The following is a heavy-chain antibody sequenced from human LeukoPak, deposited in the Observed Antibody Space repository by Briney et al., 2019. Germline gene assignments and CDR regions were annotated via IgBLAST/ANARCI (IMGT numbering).Heavy chain of an antibody. CDR1: GGAISSYY. J-gene: IGHJ6*03. V-gene: IGHV4-59*01. CDR2: INYSGST. CDR3: ARAPRYYYYYYMDV. Sequence: SETLSLTCTVSGGAISSYYWSWIRQPPGKGLEWIGYINYSGSTNYNPSLKSRVTISVDTSKNQFSLKLSSVTAADTAVYYCARAPRYYYYYYMDVWGKGTTVTVSS.